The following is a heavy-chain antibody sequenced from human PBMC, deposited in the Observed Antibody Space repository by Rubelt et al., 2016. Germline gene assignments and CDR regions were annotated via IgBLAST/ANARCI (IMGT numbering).Heavy chain of an antibody. V-gene: IGHV5-51*01. CDR2: IYPGDSDT. J-gene: IGHJ4*02. Sequence: EWMGIIYPGDSDTRYSPSFQGQVTISADKSISTAYLQWSSLKASDTAMYYCARVHSGSYLKDYWGQGTLVTVSS. D-gene: IGHD1-26*01. CDR3: ARVHSGSYLKDY.